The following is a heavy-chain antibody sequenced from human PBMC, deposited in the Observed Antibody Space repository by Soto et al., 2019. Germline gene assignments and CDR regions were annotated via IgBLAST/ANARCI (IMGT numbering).Heavy chain of an antibody. V-gene: IGHV3-23*01. CDR3: AKPRDPRTTVTTNFDY. CDR1: GFTFSSYA. Sequence: PGGSLRLSCAASGFTFSSYAMSWVRQAPGKGLEWVSAISGSGGSTYYADSVKGRFTISRDNSKNTLYLQMNSLRAEDTAVYYCAKPRDPRTTVTTNFDYWGQGTLVTVS. J-gene: IGHJ4*02. D-gene: IGHD4-17*01. CDR2: ISGSGGST.